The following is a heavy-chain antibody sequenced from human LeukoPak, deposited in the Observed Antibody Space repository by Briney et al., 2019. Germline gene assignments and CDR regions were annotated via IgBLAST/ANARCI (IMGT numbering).Heavy chain of an antibody. CDR2: ISGSGGST. Sequence: GGSLRLSCAASGFTFSSYEMNWVRQAPGKGLEWVSAISGSGGSTYYADSVKGRFTISRDNSKNTLYLQMNSLRAEDTAVYYCAKDFGSRIAVAGLDYWGQGTLVTVSS. J-gene: IGHJ4*02. V-gene: IGHV3-23*01. D-gene: IGHD6-19*01. CDR1: GFTFSSYE. CDR3: AKDFGSRIAVAGLDY.